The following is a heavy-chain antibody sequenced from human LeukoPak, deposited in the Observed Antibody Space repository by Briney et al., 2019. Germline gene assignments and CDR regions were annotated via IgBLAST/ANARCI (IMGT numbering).Heavy chain of an antibody. D-gene: IGHD3-22*01. CDR1: GFRFSNYA. V-gene: IGHV3-23*01. CDR3: AKERSSEDYPYYFDS. Sequence: GGSLRLSCGASGFRFSNYAMTWVRQAPGRGLEWVSGISGSGGTTFYADSVRGRFTISRDNSRDTLYLLMYSLRAEDTAVYYCAKERSSEDYPYYFDSWGQGTLVTVSS. J-gene: IGHJ4*02. CDR2: ISGSGGTT.